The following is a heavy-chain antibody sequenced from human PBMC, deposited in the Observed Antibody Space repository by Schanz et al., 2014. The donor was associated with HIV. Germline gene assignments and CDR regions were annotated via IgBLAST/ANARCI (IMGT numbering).Heavy chain of an antibody. J-gene: IGHJ6*02. D-gene: IGHD3-10*01. CDR3: AKGSSLWSFYYGMDV. V-gene: IGHV3-21*01. CDR1: GFTFSSYS. Sequence: VQLVESGGGLVKPGGSLRLSCAASGFTFSSYSMNWVRQAPGKGLEWVSSISSGGDYIYHADSVRGRFTISRDNSKNTLYLQMNSLRAEDTAVYYCAKGSSLWSFYYGMDVWGQGTTVTVSS. CDR2: ISSGGDYI.